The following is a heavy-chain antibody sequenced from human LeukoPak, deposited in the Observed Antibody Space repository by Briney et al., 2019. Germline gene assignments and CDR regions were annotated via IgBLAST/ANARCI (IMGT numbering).Heavy chain of an antibody. V-gene: IGHV3-11*05. Sequence: PGGSLRPSCIASGFTFSSSAMDCIRQAPGKGLEWVSYISSSSSYTNYADSVKGRFTISRDNAKNSLYLQMNSLRAEDTAVYYCARDQGMYYYDSSGYQYYYYYGMDVWGQGTTVTVS. CDR2: ISSSSSYT. J-gene: IGHJ6*02. CDR3: ARDQGMYYYDSSGYQYYYYYGMDV. CDR1: GFTFSSSA. D-gene: IGHD3-22*01.